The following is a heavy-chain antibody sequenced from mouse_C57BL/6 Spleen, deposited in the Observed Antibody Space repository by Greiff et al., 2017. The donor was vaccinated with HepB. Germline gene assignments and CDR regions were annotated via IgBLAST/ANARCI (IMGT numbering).Heavy chain of an antibody. J-gene: IGHJ2*01. CDR1: GYTFTSYW. CDR2: IDPSDSYT. CDR3: ARGYGNWDY. V-gene: IGHV1-69*01. D-gene: IGHD2-1*01. Sequence: QVQLQQPGAELVMPGASVKLSCKASGYTFTSYWMHWVKQRPGQGLEWIGEIDPSDSYTNYNQKFKGKSTLTVDKSSSTAYMQLSSLTSEDSAVYYCARGYGNWDYWGQGTTLTVSS.